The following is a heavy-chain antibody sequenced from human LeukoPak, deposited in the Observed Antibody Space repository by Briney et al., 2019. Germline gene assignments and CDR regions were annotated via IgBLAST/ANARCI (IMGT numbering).Heavy chain of an antibody. V-gene: IGHV3-7*01. CDR3: ARDLSY. Sequence: GRSLRLSCAASELTFSSYAMHWVRQAPGKGLEWVANIKQDGSEKYYVDSVKGRFTISRDNAKNSLYLQMNSLRAEDTAVYYCARDLSYWGQGTLVTVSS. CDR2: IKQDGSEK. J-gene: IGHJ4*02. CDR1: ELTFSSYA.